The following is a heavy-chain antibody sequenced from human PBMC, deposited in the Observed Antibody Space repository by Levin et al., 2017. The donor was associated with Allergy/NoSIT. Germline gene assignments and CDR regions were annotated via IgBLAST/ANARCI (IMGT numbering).Heavy chain of an antibody. Sequence: SETLSLTCDVYGGSFMSSYWSWIRQPPGKGLEWIGEINHSGSTKYNPSLKSRVTISVDTSERQISLRLSSVTAADTAVYYCAGAFASAGTDSLYFYYYGVDVWGQGTTVTVSS. CDR1: GGSFMSSY. D-gene: IGHD6-13*01. J-gene: IGHJ6*02. V-gene: IGHV4-34*01. CDR3: AGAFASAGTDSLYFYYYGVDV. CDR2: INHSGST.